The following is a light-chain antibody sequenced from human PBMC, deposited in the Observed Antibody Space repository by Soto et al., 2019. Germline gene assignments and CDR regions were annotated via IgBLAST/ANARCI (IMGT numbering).Light chain of an antibody. J-gene: IGLJ2*01. CDR3: SSYAGVKNFVV. CDR1: NSDIGTYIY. CDR2: EVS. Sequence: QSALTQPPSASGSPGQSVTISCTGTNSDIGTYIYVSWYQQHPGKGSRLILYEVSKRPSGVPDRFSGSKSGNTASLTVSGLQTEDEGDYYCSSYAGVKNFVVFGGGTKLTVL. V-gene: IGLV2-8*01.